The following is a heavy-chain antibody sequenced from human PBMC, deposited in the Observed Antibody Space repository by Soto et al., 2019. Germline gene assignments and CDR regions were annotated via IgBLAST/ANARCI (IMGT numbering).Heavy chain of an antibody. CDR2: ISLSGST. Sequence: QVQLQESGPGLVKPSGTLSLTCAVSGDSIDITYWWSWVRQSPGKGLEWIGEISLSGSTNYNPSLETRVTISVDKSKNHFSLKLTSVTAADTAVYYCARAPYSNYRWFDPWGQGTLVTVSS. D-gene: IGHD4-4*01. CDR1: GDSIDITYW. J-gene: IGHJ5*02. CDR3: ARAPYSNYRWFDP. V-gene: IGHV4-4*02.